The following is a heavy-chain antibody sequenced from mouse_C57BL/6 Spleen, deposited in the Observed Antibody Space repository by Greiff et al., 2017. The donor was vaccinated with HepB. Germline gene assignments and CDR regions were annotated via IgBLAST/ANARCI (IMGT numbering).Heavy chain of an antibody. CDR1: GYAFTNYL. J-gene: IGHJ2*01. CDR3: ARGGSSGYVVFDY. CDR2: INPGSGGT. D-gene: IGHD3-2*02. V-gene: IGHV1-54*01. Sequence: QVQLQQSGAELVRPGTSVKVSCKASGYAFTNYLIEWVKQRPGQGLEWIGVINPGSGGTNYNEKFKGKATLTADKSSSTAYMQLSSLTSEDSAVYFCARGGSSGYVVFDYWGQCTTLTVSS.